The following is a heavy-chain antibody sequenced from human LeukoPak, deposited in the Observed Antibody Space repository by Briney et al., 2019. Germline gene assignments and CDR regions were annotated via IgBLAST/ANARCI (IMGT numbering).Heavy chain of an antibody. D-gene: IGHD3-22*01. Sequence: SETLSLTCTVSGGSISSYYWSWIRHPPGKGPECIGFIYYSGITTYNPSLKSRVTISVDTSRNQFSLKMNSMTAADTALYYCAAGRMITEVNALDYWGQGTLVTVSS. V-gene: IGHV4-59*08. CDR3: AAGRMITEVNALDY. CDR1: GGSISSYY. CDR2: IYYSGIT. J-gene: IGHJ4*02.